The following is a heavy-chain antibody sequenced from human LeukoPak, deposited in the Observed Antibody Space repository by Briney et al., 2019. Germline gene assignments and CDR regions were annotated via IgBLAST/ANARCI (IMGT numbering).Heavy chain of an antibody. V-gene: IGHV3-23*01. D-gene: IGHD3-9*01. CDR1: GFTFSNYA. Sequence: GASLRLSCAASGFTFSNYAMSWVRQAPGKGLEWVSAITGGGSGIYYADSMKSRFTIPRDNSKNTLYLQINSLGAEDTAVYYCAKWGDYDVLTGYYVSDYWGQGTLVTVSS. CDR3: AKWGDYDVLTGYYVSDY. J-gene: IGHJ4*02. CDR2: ITGGGSGI.